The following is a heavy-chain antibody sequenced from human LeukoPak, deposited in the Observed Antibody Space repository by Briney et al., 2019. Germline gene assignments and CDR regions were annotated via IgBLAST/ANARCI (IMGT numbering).Heavy chain of an antibody. V-gene: IGHV3-21*01. Sequence: GGSLRLSCAASGFTFSSYSMNWVRQAPGKGLEWVSSISSSSSYIYYADSVKGRFTISRDNAKNSLYLQMNSLRAEDTAVYYCARGERGYSGYDLDYYYGMDVWGQGTTVTVSS. CDR1: GFTFSSYS. D-gene: IGHD5-12*01. J-gene: IGHJ6*02. CDR3: ARGERGYSGYDLDYYYGMDV. CDR2: ISSSSSYI.